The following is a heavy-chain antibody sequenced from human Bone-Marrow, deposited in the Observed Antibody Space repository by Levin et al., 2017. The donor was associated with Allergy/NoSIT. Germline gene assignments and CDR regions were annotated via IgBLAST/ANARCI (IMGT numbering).Heavy chain of an antibody. V-gene: IGHV3-23*01. CDR1: GFPFSVTH. J-gene: IGHJ4*02. CDR2: ITGGGDDT. D-gene: IGHD3-3*01. Sequence: LSLPCAASGFPFSVTHMAWVRQAPGKGLEWVATITGGGDDTFYADSVKGRFTISRDNSKKTLYLQLNSLRAEDTAVYYCAKEEWYRFDTWGRGTLVTVSS. CDR3: AKEEWYRFDT.